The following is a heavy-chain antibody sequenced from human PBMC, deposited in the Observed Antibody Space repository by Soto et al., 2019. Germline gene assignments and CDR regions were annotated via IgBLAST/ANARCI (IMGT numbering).Heavy chain of an antibody. CDR3: ARGTVRGLDYYYYYGMDV. J-gene: IGHJ6*02. D-gene: IGHD3-10*01. V-gene: IGHV4-34*01. Sequence: SETLSLTCTVSGGSISSYYWSWIRQPPGKGLEWIGEINHSGSTNYNPSLKSRVTISVDTSKNQFSLKLSSVTAADTAVYYCARGTVRGLDYYYYYGMDVWGQGTTVTVSS. CDR2: INHSGST. CDR1: GGSISSYY.